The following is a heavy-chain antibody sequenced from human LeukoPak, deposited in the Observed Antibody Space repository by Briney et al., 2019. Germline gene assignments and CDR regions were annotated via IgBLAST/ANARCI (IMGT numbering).Heavy chain of an antibody. D-gene: IGHD6-13*01. J-gene: IGHJ5*02. V-gene: IGHV3-23*01. CDR1: GFTFNIYA. CDR3: AKGAAVGTLIKNWFDP. Sequence: GGSLRLPCAASGFTFNIYAMSWVRQDPGKGLQWVAAISGGGEKTFYADSVQGRLIISRDNPRKTLYLEIISLRAEDTAIYNCAKGAAVGTLIKNWFDPWGQGTLVTVSS. CDR2: ISGGGEKT.